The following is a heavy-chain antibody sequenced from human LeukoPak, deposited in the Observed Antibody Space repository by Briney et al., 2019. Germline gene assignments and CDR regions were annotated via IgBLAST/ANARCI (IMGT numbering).Heavy chain of an antibody. CDR2: IYYSGST. V-gene: IGHV4-59*08. Sequence: NTSETLSLTCTVSGASISTYYWSWIRQPPGKGLEWIGYIYYSGSTNYNPSLKSRVTISLDTSKHQFSLKLTSVTAADTAVYYCARHDSAIFYSYFDYWGQGTLVTVSS. D-gene: IGHD2-8*01. J-gene: IGHJ4*02. CDR3: ARHDSAIFYSYFDY. CDR1: GASISTYY.